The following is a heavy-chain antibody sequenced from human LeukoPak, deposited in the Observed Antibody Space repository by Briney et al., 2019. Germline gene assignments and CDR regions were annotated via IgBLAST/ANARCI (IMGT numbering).Heavy chain of an antibody. CDR1: GYSFTSYW. V-gene: IGHV5-51*01. Sequence: GESLKISCKGSGYSFTSYWIGWVRQMPGKGLEWMGIIYPGDSDTRYSPSFQGQVTISADKSISTAYLQWSSLKASDTAMHYCARGRCSGGSCYFRVNWFDPWGQGTLVTVSS. CDR3: ARGRCSGGSCYFRVNWFDP. CDR2: IYPGDSDT. J-gene: IGHJ5*02. D-gene: IGHD2-15*01.